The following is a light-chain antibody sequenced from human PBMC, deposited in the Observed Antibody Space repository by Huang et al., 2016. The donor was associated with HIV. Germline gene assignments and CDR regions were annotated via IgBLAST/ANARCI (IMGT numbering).Light chain of an antibody. CDR3: QQYITWPPLT. CDR2: GAS. CDR1: QSITTN. V-gene: IGKV3-15*01. Sequence: EIVMTQSPVTLSVSLGERATLSCRDSQSITTNLAWYKQKPGQAPRLLIYGASTGASGGPARFSGGGSATEFTLTISRLQSEDFAVYFCQQYITWPPLTFGGGTTVEIK. J-gene: IGKJ4*01.